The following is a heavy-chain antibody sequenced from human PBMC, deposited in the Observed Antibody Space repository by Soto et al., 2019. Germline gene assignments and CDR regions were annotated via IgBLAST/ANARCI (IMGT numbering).Heavy chain of an antibody. Sequence: SETLSLTCTVSGGSIDSFYWSWIRQFPGKGLEWIGYIYYSGSTTNYNPSLKSRATLSVDTSKNQFSLKLSSMTAADTAVYYCARPFFWIGYLPEFRDRMDVWGPVTTVPVS. CDR3: ARPFFWIGYLPEFRDRMDV. V-gene: IGHV4-59*01. CDR1: GGSIDSFY. CDR2: IYYSGSTT. J-gene: IGHJ6*02. D-gene: IGHD3-3*01.